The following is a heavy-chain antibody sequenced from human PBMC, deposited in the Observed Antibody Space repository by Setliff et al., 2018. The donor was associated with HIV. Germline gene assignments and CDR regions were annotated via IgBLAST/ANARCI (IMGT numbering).Heavy chain of an antibody. J-gene: IGHJ4*02. Sequence: GGSLRLSCAASGFTFSNHWMYWVRQVPGKGLVWVSRISSDGTSKSYADSVKGRFTIFRDSSTNTAYLQVNSLRAEDTAVYYCAKDPPSRGYAVYHFDYWGQGTLVTVSS. CDR3: AKDPPSRGYAVYHFDY. V-gene: IGHV3-74*01. D-gene: IGHD5-12*01. CDR2: ISSDGTSK. CDR1: GFTFSNHW.